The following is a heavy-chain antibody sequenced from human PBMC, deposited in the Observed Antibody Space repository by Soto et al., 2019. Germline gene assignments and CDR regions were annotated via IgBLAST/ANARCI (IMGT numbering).Heavy chain of an antibody. J-gene: IGHJ4*02. CDR2: IYYSGST. Sequence: QLQLQESGPGLVKPSETLSLTCTVSGGSISSSSYYWGWIRQPPGKGLEWIGSIYYSGSTYYNPSLKSRVTISVDTSKNQFSLKLSSVTAADTAVYYCARHSDHYDYVWGRTVLDYWGQGTLVTVSS. D-gene: IGHD3-16*01. V-gene: IGHV4-39*01. CDR3: ARHSDHYDYVWGRTVLDY. CDR1: GGSISSSSYY.